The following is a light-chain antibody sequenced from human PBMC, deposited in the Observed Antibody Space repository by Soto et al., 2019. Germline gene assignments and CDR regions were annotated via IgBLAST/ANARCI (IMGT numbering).Light chain of an antibody. J-gene: IGKJ2*01. CDR3: QQYNNWPYT. Sequence: ELVMTQSPATLSVSPGERAALSCRASQSVSSNFAWYQQKPGQAPRLLIYGASTRATGIPARFSGSWSGTEFTLTISSLQSEDFAVYYCQQYNNWPYTFGQGTKLEI. V-gene: IGKV3-15*01. CDR2: GAS. CDR1: QSVSSN.